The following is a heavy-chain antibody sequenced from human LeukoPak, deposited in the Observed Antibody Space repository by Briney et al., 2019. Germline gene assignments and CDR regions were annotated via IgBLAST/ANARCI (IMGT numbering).Heavy chain of an antibody. CDR3: TRTRFYGDSPDWFDT. D-gene: IGHD4-17*01. Sequence: GRSLRLSCAASGFTFSSYAMHWVRQAPGKGLEWVAVISYDGSNKYYADSVKGRFTISRDNSKSTLNLQMDSLRTEDTAVYYCTRTRFYGDSPDWFDTWGQGTLATVSS. V-gene: IGHV3-30-3*01. CDR2: ISYDGSNK. J-gene: IGHJ5*02. CDR1: GFTFSSYA.